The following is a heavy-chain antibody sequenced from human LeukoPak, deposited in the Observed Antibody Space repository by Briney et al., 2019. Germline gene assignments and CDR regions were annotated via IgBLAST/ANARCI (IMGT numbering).Heavy chain of an antibody. J-gene: IGHJ4*02. D-gene: IGHD3-10*01. Sequence: TGGSLRLSCAASGFTVSSNYMSWVRQAPGKGLEWVSAISGSGGSTYYADSVKGRFTISRDNSKNTLYLQMNSLRAEDTAVYYCAKDYKGNDYWGQGTLVTVSS. V-gene: IGHV3-23*01. CDR3: AKDYKGNDY. CDR2: ISGSGGST. CDR1: GFTVSSNY.